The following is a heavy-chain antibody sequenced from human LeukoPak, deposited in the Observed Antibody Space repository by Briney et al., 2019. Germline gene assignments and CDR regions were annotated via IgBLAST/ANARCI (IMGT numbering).Heavy chain of an antibody. D-gene: IGHD6-19*01. J-gene: IGHJ4*02. Sequence: GGSLRLSCAGSGFIFNNYAMHWVRQPPGKGLEWVSGISWNSGSIDYADSVKGQFTISRDNAKNSLYLQMNSLRVEDTAFYYCAKDNRRHYTSGPNPDSLHWGQGALVTVSS. CDR1: GFIFNNYA. CDR3: AKDNRRHYTSGPNPDSLH. V-gene: IGHV3-9*01. CDR2: ISWNSGSI.